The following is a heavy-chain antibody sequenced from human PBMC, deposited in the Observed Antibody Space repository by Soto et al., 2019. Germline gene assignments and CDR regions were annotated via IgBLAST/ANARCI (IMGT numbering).Heavy chain of an antibody. Sequence: QVQLVQSGAEVKKPGASVKVSCKASGYTFTSYGISWVRQAPGQGLEWMGWISAYNGNTNYAQTLQGRVTMTTDTSTGTAYMEVRSLGSDDTAVYYCARSYYGSGFNWFEPWGQGTLVTVSS. J-gene: IGHJ5*02. CDR3: ARSYYGSGFNWFEP. D-gene: IGHD3-10*01. CDR1: GYTFTSYG. V-gene: IGHV1-18*04. CDR2: ISAYNGNT.